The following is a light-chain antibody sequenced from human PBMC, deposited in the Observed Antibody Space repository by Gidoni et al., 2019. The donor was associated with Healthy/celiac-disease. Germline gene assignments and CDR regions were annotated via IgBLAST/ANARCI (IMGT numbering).Light chain of an antibody. CDR2: DVS. CDR1: SSDVGGHNY. V-gene: IGLV2-14*01. CDR3: SSYTSSSTVV. Sequence: QSALTQPASVSGSPGQSITISCTGTSSDVGGHNYVSWYQQHPGKAPKLMIYDVSNRPSGVSNRFSGSKSGNTASLPLSGLQAEDEADYYCSSYTSSSTVVFGGGTKLTVL. J-gene: IGLJ2*01.